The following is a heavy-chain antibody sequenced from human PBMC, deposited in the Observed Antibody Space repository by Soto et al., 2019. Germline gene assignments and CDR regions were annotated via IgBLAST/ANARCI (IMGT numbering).Heavy chain of an antibody. V-gene: IGHV4-59*08. CDR1: GGSISSYY. Sequence: QVQLQESGPGLVKPSETLSLSCTVSGGSISSYYWSWFRQSPGKRMEWIGYVHHSWGSSYNPSLQSRDAISLDPSKSQFALKVTSVTATDTAVYYCARQGFGPLHGLVGVWGQGTTVTVSS. CDR3: ARQGFGPLHGLVGV. CDR2: VHHSWGS. J-gene: IGHJ6*02. D-gene: IGHD3-10*01.